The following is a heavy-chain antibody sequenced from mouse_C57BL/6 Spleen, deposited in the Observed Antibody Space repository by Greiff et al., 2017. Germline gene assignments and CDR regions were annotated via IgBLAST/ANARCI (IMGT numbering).Heavy chain of an antibody. CDR1: GYSFTGYY. J-gene: IGHJ1*03. Sequence: EVKLQESGPELVKPGASVKISCKASGYSFTGYYMNWVKQSPEKSLEWIGEINPSTGGTTYNQKFKAKATLTVDKSSSTAYMQLKSLTSEDSAVYYCARIHYYGSSYGYFDVWGTGTTVTVSS. CDR3: ARIHYYGSSYGYFDV. CDR2: INPSTGGT. V-gene: IGHV1-42*01. D-gene: IGHD1-1*01.